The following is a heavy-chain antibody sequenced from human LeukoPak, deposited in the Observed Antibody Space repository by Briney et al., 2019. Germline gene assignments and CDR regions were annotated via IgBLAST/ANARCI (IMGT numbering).Heavy chain of an antibody. V-gene: IGHV1-69*04. CDR1: GGTFSSYA. CDR3: ARDWPTGGSYNFDY. CDR2: IIPILGIA. J-gene: IGHJ4*02. D-gene: IGHD1-26*01. Sequence: SVKVSCKASGGTFSSYAISWVRQAPGQGLEWMGRIIPILGIANYAQKFQGRVTITADKSTSTAYMELSSLRSEDTAVYYCARDWPTGGSYNFDYWGQGTLVTVSS.